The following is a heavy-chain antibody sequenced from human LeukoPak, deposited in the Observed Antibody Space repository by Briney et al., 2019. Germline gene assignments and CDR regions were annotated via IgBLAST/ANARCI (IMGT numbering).Heavy chain of an antibody. CDR3: ARVAAAAPFDY. Sequence: PSETLSLTCAVSGYSISSGYYWGWIRQPPGKGLEWIGSIYHSGSTYYNPSLKSRVTISVDTSKNQFSLKLSSVTAADTAVYYCARVAAAAPFDYWGQGTLVTVSS. CDR2: IYHSGST. J-gene: IGHJ4*02. V-gene: IGHV4-38-2*01. CDR1: GYSISSGYY. D-gene: IGHD6-13*01.